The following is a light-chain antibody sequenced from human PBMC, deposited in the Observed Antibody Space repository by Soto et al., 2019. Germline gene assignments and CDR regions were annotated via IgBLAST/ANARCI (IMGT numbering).Light chain of an antibody. J-gene: IGKJ4*01. Sequence: ERMMTQSPATLSLSPGETATLSCRASQTISKNLAWYQQKPGQAPRLLIYDASTRATDIPDRFSGSGSGTEFTLTISSLKSEDFAVYYCQQRSNWPPVTFGGGTKVDIK. CDR1: QTISKN. CDR2: DAS. V-gene: IGKV3-15*01. CDR3: QQRSNWPPVT.